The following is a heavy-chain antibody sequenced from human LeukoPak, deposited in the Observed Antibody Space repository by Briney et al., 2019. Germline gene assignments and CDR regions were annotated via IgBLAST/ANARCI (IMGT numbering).Heavy chain of an antibody. D-gene: IGHD5-12*01. V-gene: IGHV3-73*01. CDR3: ARHNRTGGYDFGG. CDR1: GFIFTTTT. Sequence: GGSLRLSCAASGFIFTTTTIHWVRQASGKGLEWVGRVRTKADNYATTYTESMKGSFTISRDDSKNTAYLQMNNLKTEDTAIYYCARHNRTGGYDFGGWGQGTLVTVSS. CDR2: VRTKADNYAT. J-gene: IGHJ4*02.